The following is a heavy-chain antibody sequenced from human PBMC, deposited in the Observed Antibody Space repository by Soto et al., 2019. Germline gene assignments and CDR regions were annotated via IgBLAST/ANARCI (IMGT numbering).Heavy chain of an antibody. J-gene: IGHJ4*02. V-gene: IGHV1-3*01. D-gene: IGHD2-21*02. CDR1: GYTFTSYA. Sequence: QVRLVQSGSEAKKPGASVKVSCKASGYTFTSYAMHWVRQAPGQRLEWMGWINAGNGNTKYSPKFQARVTITRDTSASTAYMELSSLRSEDTAVYYCARSIVVVTALDYWGEGTLVTVSS. CDR2: INAGNGNT. CDR3: ARSIVVVTALDY.